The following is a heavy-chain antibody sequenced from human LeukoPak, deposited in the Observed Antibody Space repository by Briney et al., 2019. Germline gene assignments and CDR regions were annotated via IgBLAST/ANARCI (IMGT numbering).Heavy chain of an antibody. CDR1: GGTFSSYA. D-gene: IGHD3-10*01. CDR3: ASYYGSGSYYKSWFDP. Sequence: SVEVSCKASGGTFSSYAISWVRQAPGQGLEWMGGIIPIFGTANYAQKFQGRVTITADESTSTAYMELSSLRSEDTAVYYCASYYGSGSYYKSWFDPWGQGTLVTVSS. J-gene: IGHJ5*02. CDR2: IIPIFGTA. V-gene: IGHV1-69*13.